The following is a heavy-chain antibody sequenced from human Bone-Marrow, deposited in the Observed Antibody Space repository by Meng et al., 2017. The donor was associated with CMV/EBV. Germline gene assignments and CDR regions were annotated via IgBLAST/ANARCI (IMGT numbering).Heavy chain of an antibody. CDR1: GFTFGDYA. CDR2: IRSKAYGGTT. Sequence: GESLKISCTASGFTFGDYAMSWVRQAPGKGLEWVGFIRSKAYGGTTEYAASVKGRFTISRDDSKSIAYLQMNSLKTEDTAVYYCTRDRTEYFDYWGQGMLVTVSS. CDR3: TRDRTEYFDY. J-gene: IGHJ4*02. V-gene: IGHV3-49*04. D-gene: IGHD4-17*01.